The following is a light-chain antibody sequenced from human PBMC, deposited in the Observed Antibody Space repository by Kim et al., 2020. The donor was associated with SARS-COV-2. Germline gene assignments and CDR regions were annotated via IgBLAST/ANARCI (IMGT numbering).Light chain of an antibody. V-gene: IGKV3-15*01. CDR3: QQYDNWPLT. J-gene: IGKJ4*01. Sequence: EIVMTQSPATLSVSPGERATLSCRASQSVSSNLAWYQQKPGQTPRLLIFGVSTRATGIPVRFSGSGSGTEFTLTISSLQSEDFVVYYCQQYDNWPLTFGGGTKVDIK. CDR2: GVS. CDR1: QSVSSN.